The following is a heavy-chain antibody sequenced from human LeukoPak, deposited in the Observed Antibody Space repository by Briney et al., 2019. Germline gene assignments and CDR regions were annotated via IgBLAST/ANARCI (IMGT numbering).Heavy chain of an antibody. CDR2: ISWNSGSI. J-gene: IGHJ4*02. D-gene: IGHD2-2*01. V-gene: IGHV3-9*01. CDR3: AKGSTSYLKGYFDH. CDR1: GFTFDDYA. Sequence: GGSLRLSCAASGFTFDDYAMHWVRQAPGKGLEWVSGISWNSGSIGYADSVKGRFTISRDNAKNSLYLQMKSLRAEDTALYYCAKGSTSYLKGYFDHWGQGTLVTVSS.